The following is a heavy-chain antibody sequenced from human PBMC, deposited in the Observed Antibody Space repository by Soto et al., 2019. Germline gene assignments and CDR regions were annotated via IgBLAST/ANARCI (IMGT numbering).Heavy chain of an antibody. D-gene: IGHD3-10*01. V-gene: IGHV1-69*13. CDR1: GGTFSSYA. CDR3: GPPMGRMDPKEIYYYYYGMDV. J-gene: IGHJ6*02. CDR2: IIPIFGTA. Sequence: SVKVSCKASGGTFSSYAISWVRQAPGQGLEWMGGIIPIFGTANYAQKFQGRVTITADESTSTAYMELSSLRSEDTAVYCCGPPMGRMDPKEIYYYYYGMDVGGQGTRVTVSS.